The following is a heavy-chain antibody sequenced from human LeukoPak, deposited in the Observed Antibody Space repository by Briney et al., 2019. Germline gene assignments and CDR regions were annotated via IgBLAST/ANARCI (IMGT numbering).Heavy chain of an antibody. V-gene: IGHV4-34*01. D-gene: IGHD6-13*01. CDR3: ARGFRRIAAAGPWVPVWFDP. CDR2: INHSGST. J-gene: IGHJ5*02. Sequence: SETLSLTCAVYGGSFGGYYGTWIRQPPGKGLEGCGEINHSGSTNYNPSLKSRVTISAAKTKNEFSLKFSSLTAADTAVYYCARGFRRIAAAGPWVPVWFDPWGQGTLVTVSS. CDR1: GGSFGGYY.